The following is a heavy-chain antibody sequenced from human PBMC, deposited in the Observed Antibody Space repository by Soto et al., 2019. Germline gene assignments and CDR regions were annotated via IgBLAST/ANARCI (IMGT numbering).Heavy chain of an antibody. J-gene: IGHJ5*02. Sequence: PGGSLRLSCAASGFTFSSYSMNWVRQAPGKGLEWVSSISSSSSYIYYADSVKGRFTISRDNAKNSLYLQMNSLRAEGTAVYYCASSLHPVRPETPWFDPWGQGTLVTVSS. V-gene: IGHV3-21*01. CDR2: ISSSSSYI. CDR3: ASSLHPVRPETPWFDP. CDR1: GFTFSSYS. D-gene: IGHD1-1*01.